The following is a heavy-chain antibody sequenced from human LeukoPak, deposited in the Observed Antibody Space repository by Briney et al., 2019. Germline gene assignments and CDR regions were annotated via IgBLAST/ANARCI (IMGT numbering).Heavy chain of an antibody. J-gene: IGHJ4*02. CDR1: GGSITNYY. CDR3: AGVRGLIREYYFHY. V-gene: IGHV4-59*08. D-gene: IGHD3-10*01. CDR2: IHYRGSTNYNISVDT. Sequence: SETLSLTCTVSGGSITNYYWSWIRQPPGKGLEWIGYIHYRGSTNYNISVDTNYNPSLKSRVTISVDTSKNQFSLKLTSVTAADTAVYYCAGVRGLIREYYFHYWGQGIPVTVSS.